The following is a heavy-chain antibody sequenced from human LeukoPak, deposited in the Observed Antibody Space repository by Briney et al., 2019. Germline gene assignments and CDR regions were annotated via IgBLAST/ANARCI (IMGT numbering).Heavy chain of an antibody. CDR1: GFTFSSYA. D-gene: IGHD3-22*01. V-gene: IGHV3-23*01. CDR2: ISGSGGST. CDR3: ARPPYYYDSSGYYY. J-gene: IGHJ4*02. Sequence: PGGSLRLSCAASGFTFSSYAMSWVRQAPGKGLEWVSAISGSGGSTYYADSVKGRFTISRDNSKNTLYLQMNSLRSEDTAVYYCARPPYYYDSSGYYYWGQGTLVTVSS.